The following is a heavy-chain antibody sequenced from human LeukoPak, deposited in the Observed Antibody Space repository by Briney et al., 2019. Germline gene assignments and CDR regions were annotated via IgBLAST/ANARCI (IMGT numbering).Heavy chain of an antibody. CDR2: MNPNSGNT. V-gene: IGHV1-8*01. Sequence: ASVKVSCKAAGYTFTGYYMFWVRQAPGQGLEWMGWMNPNSGNTGYAQKFQGRVTMTRNTSISTAYMELSSLRSEDTAVYYCARGDWYRSPVDYWGQGTLVTVSS. CDR1: GYTFTGYY. CDR3: ARGDWYRSPVDY. J-gene: IGHJ4*02. D-gene: IGHD6-19*01.